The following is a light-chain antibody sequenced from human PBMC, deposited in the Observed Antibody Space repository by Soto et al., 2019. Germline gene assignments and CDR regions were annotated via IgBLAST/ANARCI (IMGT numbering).Light chain of an antibody. CDR3: SSYTSATTYV. Sequence: QSVLTQPASVSGSPGQSITISCTGTSSVVGSYNYDSWYQQYPGGAPKVIIYDVSHRPAGVSNRFSGSKSGNTASLTISGLQTQDEADYYCSSYTSATTYVFGTGTKVTVL. CDR1: SSVVGSYNY. J-gene: IGLJ1*01. V-gene: IGLV2-14*01. CDR2: DVS.